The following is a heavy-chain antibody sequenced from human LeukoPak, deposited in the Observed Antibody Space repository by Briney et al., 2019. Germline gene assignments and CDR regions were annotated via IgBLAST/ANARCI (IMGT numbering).Heavy chain of an antibody. Sequence: GGSLRLSCAASGFTFSTYRMNWVRQAPGKGLECVSYTSSSSSTIYYADSVKGRFTISRDNAKNSLYLQMNSLRAEDTGAYYCARLAHDAFDIWGQGTLVTVSS. J-gene: IGHJ3*02. CDR2: TSSSSSTI. D-gene: IGHD2-15*01. V-gene: IGHV3-48*01. CDR1: GFTFSTYR. CDR3: ARLAHDAFDI.